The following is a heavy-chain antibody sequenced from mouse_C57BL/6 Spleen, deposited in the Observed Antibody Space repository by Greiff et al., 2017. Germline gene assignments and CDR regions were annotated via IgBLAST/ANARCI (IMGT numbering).Heavy chain of an antibody. J-gene: IGHJ2*01. CDR2: IYPGDGDT. CDR3: ARYYGSSHYFDY. V-gene: IGHV1-82*01. Sequence: QVQLQQSGPELVKPGASVKISCKASGYAFSSSWMNWVKQRPGKGLEWIGRIYPGDGDTNYNGKFKGKATLTADKSSSTAYMQLSSLTSEDSAVYFCARYYGSSHYFDYGGQGTTLTVSS. CDR1: GYAFSSSW. D-gene: IGHD1-1*01.